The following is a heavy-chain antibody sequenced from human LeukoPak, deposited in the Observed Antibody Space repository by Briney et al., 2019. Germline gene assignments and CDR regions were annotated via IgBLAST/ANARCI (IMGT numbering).Heavy chain of an antibody. D-gene: IGHD4-17*01. CDR1: GYSISSGYY. J-gene: IGHJ4*02. CDR2: IYHSGST. V-gene: IGHV4-38-2*01. Sequence: PSETLSLTCAVPGYSISSGYYWGWIRQPPGKGLEWIGSIYHSGSTYYNPSLKSRVTISVDTSKNQFSLKLSSVTAADTAVYYCARGWDHGDYHADYWGQGTLVTVSS. CDR3: ARGWDHGDYHADY.